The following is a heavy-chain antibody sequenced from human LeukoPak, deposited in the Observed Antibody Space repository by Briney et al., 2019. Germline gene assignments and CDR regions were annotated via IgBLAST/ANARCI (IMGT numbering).Heavy chain of an antibody. CDR1: GGSISSYY. CDR2: IYYSGST. CDR3: ARDLDMVATGRNYGMDV. J-gene: IGHJ6*02. D-gene: IGHD5-12*01. V-gene: IGHV4-59*01. Sequence: SETLSLTCTVSGGSISSYYWSWIRQPPGKGLEWIGYIYYSGSTNYNPSLKSRVTISVDTSKNQFSLKLSSVTAADTAVYYCARDLDMVATGRNYGMDVWGHRTTGTVSS.